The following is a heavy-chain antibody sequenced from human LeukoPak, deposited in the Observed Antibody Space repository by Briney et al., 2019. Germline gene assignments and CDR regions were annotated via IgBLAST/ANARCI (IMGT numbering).Heavy chain of an antibody. CDR2: ISAYNGNT. V-gene: IGHV1-18*04. D-gene: IGHD3-10*01. CDR3: AREALTMVRGVSIYYYYYGMDV. CDR1: GYTFTGYH. Sequence: RASVKVSCTASGYTFTGYHMHWVRQAPGQGLEWMGWISAYNGNTNYAQKLQGRVTMTTDTSTSTAYMELRSLRSDDTAVYYCAREALTMVRGVSIYYYYYGMDVWGQGTTVTVSS. J-gene: IGHJ6*02.